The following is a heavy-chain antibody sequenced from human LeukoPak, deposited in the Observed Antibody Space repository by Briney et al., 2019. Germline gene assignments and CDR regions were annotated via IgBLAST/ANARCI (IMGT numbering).Heavy chain of an antibody. CDR1: GFTFSSYA. CDR3: AKSGAARFDY. Sequence: GGSLRLSCAASGFTFSSYAMSWVRQAPGKGLEWVSSISGSGGATYYADSVKGRFTISRDDSKNTLYVQMNSLRAEDTAVYYCAKSGAARFDYWGQGTLVTVSS. V-gene: IGHV3-23*01. CDR2: ISGSGGAT. J-gene: IGHJ4*02. D-gene: IGHD6-6*01.